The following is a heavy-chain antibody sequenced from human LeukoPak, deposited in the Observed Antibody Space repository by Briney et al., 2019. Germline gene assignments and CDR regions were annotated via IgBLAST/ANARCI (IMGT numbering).Heavy chain of an antibody. V-gene: IGHV3-48*04. Sequence: GGSLRLSCAASGFTFSSYSMNWVRQAPGKGLEWVSYISSSSSTIYYADSVKGRFTISRDNAKNSLYLQMNSLRAEDTAVYYCARVVEADYYYMDVWGKGTTVTVSS. CDR2: ISSSSSTI. D-gene: IGHD2-2*01. CDR3: ARVVEADYYYMDV. CDR1: GFTFSSYS. J-gene: IGHJ6*03.